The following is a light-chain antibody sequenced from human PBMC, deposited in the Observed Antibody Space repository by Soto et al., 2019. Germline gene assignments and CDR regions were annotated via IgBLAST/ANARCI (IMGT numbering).Light chain of an antibody. CDR2: NNN. Sequence: QSVLTQPPSASGTPGQRVTISCSGSRSNIGSNSVSWYQQLPGTAPKLLIYNNNQRPSGVPDRISGSKSGTSGSLAISGLQSGDEADYYCAAWDDSLNGYVFGTGIKVTAL. CDR3: AAWDDSLNGYV. J-gene: IGLJ1*01. V-gene: IGLV1-44*01. CDR1: RSNIGSNS.